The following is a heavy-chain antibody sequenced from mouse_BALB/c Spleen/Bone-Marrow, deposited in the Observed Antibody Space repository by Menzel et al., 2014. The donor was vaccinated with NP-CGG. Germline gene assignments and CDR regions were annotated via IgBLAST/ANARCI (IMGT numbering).Heavy chain of an antibody. Sequence: EVQLVESGGDLVKPGGSLKLSCAASGITFSSYGMSWVRQTPDKRLEWVASISSDGIYTYYSDSVKGRFTISRDNAKNTLYLQMSSLKSEDTAMYYCTRNGFYYYGSSRYFTMDYWGQGTSVTVSS. J-gene: IGHJ4*01. D-gene: IGHD1-1*01. V-gene: IGHV5-6*01. CDR2: ISSDGIYT. CDR1: GITFSSYG. CDR3: TRNGFYYYGSSRYFTMDY.